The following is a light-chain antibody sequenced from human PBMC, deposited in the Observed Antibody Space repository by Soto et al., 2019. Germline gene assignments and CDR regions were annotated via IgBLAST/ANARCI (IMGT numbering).Light chain of an antibody. CDR2: GAS. CDR3: QQYNNWPLGT. Sequence: EIVMTQSPATLSVSPGERATLSCRASESVSSNLAWYQQKPGQAPRLLIYGASTRATGIPARFSGSGSGTEFTLTISSLQSEDFVVYYCQQYNNWPLGTFGQGTKLEIK. V-gene: IGKV3-15*01. CDR1: ESVSSN. J-gene: IGKJ2*01.